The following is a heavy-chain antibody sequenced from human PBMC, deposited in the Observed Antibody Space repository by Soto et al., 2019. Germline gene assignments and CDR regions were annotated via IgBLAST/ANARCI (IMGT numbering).Heavy chain of an antibody. CDR1: GGSFSGYI. D-gene: IGHD3-10*01. CDR3: GRGLIMGSKYSGGGYYFAS. CDR2: INHSGSA. Sequence: SETLSLTCDVYGGSFSGYIWTWIRQTPGKGLQWIGQINHSGSANYNPSLKSRVTISVHTSNSQFSLELSSVTAADTAVYYCGRGLIMGSKYSGGGYYFASGGQGTQVTVSS. V-gene: IGHV4-34*01. J-gene: IGHJ4*02.